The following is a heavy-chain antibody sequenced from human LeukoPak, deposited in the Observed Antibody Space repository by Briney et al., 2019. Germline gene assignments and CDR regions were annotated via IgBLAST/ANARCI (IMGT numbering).Heavy chain of an antibody. D-gene: IGHD3-10*01. CDR3: ARGGGGYVSGSYYNVGN. J-gene: IGHJ4*02. Sequence: GASVKVSCKASGYTFTSYYMHWVRQAPGQGLEWMGIINPSGGSTSYAQKFQGRVTMTTDTSTSTAYMELSRLRSDDTAMYFCARGGGGYVSGSYYNVGNWGQGTLVSVSS. CDR2: INPSGGST. CDR1: GYTFTSYY. V-gene: IGHV1-46*01.